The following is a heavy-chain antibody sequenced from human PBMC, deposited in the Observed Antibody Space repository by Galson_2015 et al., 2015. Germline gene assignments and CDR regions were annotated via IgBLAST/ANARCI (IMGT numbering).Heavy chain of an antibody. J-gene: IGHJ5*02. D-gene: IGHD5-12*01. CDR3: ARLGGYDAGIGTYNWFDP. Sequence: QSGAEVKKPGESLRISCKGSGYSFTSYWISWVRQMPGKGLEWMGRIDPSDSYTNYSPSFQGHVTISADKSISTAYLQWSSLKASDTAMYYCARLGGYDAGIGTYNWFDPWGQGTLVTVSS. CDR2: IDPSDSYT. V-gene: IGHV5-10-1*01. CDR1: GYSFTSYW.